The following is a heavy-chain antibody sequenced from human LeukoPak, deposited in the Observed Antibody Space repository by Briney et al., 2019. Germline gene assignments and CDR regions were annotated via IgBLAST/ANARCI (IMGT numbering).Heavy chain of an antibody. Sequence: SETLSLTCTVSGGSISSYYWSWTRQPPGKGLEWIGYIYTSGSTNYNPSLKSRVTISVDTSKNQFSLKLSSVTAADTAVYYCARHVSDWAAFDWGQGTMVTVSS. D-gene: IGHD2-21*01. V-gene: IGHV4-4*09. CDR3: ARHVSDWAAFD. J-gene: IGHJ3*01. CDR2: IYTSGST. CDR1: GGSISSYY.